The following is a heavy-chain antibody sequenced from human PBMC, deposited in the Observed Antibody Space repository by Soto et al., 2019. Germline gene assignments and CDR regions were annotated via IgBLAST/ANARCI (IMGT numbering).Heavy chain of an antibody. D-gene: IGHD6-19*01. J-gene: IGHJ4*02. CDR1: GVSLSNSY. V-gene: IGHV4-4*08. CDR3: AKGGGSYTTGWYNDY. Sequence: QVQLQESGPGLVKPSETMSLTCTVSGVSLSNSYCSWARQPPGKGLGWIWHIWTSGSTNYNPSLRSRVTMSVDTSKNQVSLKLSSVTATDTAIYYCAKGGGSYTTGWYNDYWGQGTLVTVSS. CDR2: IWTSGST.